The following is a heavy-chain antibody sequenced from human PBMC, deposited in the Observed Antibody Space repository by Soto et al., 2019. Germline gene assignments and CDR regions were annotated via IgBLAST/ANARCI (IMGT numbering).Heavy chain of an antibody. J-gene: IGHJ4*02. CDR3: ARLYLERRFDF. CDR2: INHSGST. V-gene: IGHV4-34*01. CDR1: GGAFSGYY. D-gene: IGHD1-1*01. Sequence: ASETPSPPRPVYGGAFSGYYWGWVRQPPGKGLEWIGEINHSGSTNYNPSLKSRVTISVDTSKNQFSLKLSSVTAADTAVYYCARLYLERRFDFWGQGTLVTVSS.